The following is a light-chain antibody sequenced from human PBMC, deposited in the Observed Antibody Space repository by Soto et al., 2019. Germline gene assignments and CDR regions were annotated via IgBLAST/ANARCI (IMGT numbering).Light chain of an antibody. CDR1: SSNIGSNT. V-gene: IGLV1-44*01. CDR2: SNN. CDR3: AAWDDSLNGYWV. Sequence: QSVLTQPPSASGTPGQRVTISCSGSSSNIGSNTVNWYQQLPGTAPKLLIYSNNQRPSGVPGRFSGSKSGTSASLAISGLQSEDEADYYCAAWDDSLNGYWVFGGGTQLTVL. J-gene: IGLJ3*02.